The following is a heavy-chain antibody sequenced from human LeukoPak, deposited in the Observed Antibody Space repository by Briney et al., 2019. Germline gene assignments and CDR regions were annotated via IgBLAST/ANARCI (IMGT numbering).Heavy chain of an antibody. D-gene: IGHD1-26*01. V-gene: IGHV3-20*04. CDR1: GFTFSSYG. Sequence: GGSLRLSCAASGFTFSSYGMSWVRQAPGKGLEWVPGINWNGGSTGYADSVKGRFTISRDNAKNSLYLQMNSLRAEDTALYYCARGKSAGATLGDYWGQGTLVTVSS. CDR2: INWNGGST. CDR3: ARGKSAGATLGDY. J-gene: IGHJ4*02.